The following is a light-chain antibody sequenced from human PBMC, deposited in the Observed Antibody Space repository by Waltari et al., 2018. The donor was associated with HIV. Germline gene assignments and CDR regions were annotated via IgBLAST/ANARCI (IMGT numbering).Light chain of an antibody. J-gene: IGKJ3*01. CDR1: QTVGSNY. Sequence: EIVLTQSPGTLSLSPGERATISCRASQTVGSNYLAWYQQRPGQTPRLLIYDASSRATGIPDRFSGSGSGTDFTLTITRLEPEDFAVYYCQQYGSSPLFTFGPGTKVDIK. V-gene: IGKV3-20*01. CDR2: DAS. CDR3: QQYGSSPLFT.